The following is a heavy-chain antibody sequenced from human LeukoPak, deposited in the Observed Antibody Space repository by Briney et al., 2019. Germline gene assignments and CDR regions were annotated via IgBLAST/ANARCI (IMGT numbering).Heavy chain of an antibody. Sequence: SETLSLTCTVSGYSISSGYYWGWIRQPPGKGLEWIGSIYHSGSTYYNPSLKSRVTISVDTSKSQFSLKLSSVTAADTAVYYCARTAGRGNAFDIWGQGTMVTVSS. CDR1: GYSISSGYY. D-gene: IGHD3-10*01. CDR2: IYHSGST. CDR3: ARTAGRGNAFDI. V-gene: IGHV4-38-2*02. J-gene: IGHJ3*02.